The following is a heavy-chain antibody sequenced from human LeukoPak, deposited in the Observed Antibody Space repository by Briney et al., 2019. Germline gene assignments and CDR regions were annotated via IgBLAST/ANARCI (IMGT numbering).Heavy chain of an antibody. V-gene: IGHV3-30*02. CDR3: AKDGVGYCSSTRCYTANYFDY. D-gene: IGHD2-2*02. CDR2: IRYDGSNK. J-gene: IGHJ4*02. Sequence: GGSLRLSCAASGFTFSSYGMHWVRQAPGKGLERVPFIRYDGSNKYYADSVKGRFTISRDNSKIPLYLQMNSLRGEDTAADYCAKDGVGYCSSTRCYTANYFDYWGQGTLVTVSS. CDR1: GFTFSSYG.